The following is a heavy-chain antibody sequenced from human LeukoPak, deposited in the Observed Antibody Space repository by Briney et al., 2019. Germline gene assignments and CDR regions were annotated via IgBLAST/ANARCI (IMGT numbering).Heavy chain of an antibody. J-gene: IGHJ4*02. V-gene: IGHV1-8*01. CDR3: ARVVPHSLIGS. CDR2: MNPNSGNT. CDR1: GYTFTSYD. Sequence: ASVKVSCKASGYTFTSYDINWVRQATGQGLELMGLMNPNSGNTGYAQEFQGRVPMTRNTSISTTYMELRMHRSEDTAVYYCARVVPHSLIGSWGQGTLVTVSS. D-gene: IGHD2-8*01.